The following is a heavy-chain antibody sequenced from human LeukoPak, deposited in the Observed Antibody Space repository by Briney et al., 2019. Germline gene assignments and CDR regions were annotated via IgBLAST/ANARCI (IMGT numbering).Heavy chain of an antibody. J-gene: IGHJ3*02. V-gene: IGHV3-48*02. CDR3: VRDKNWAFDI. CDR1: GFTFSSYS. Sequence: GGSLRLSCAASGFTFSSYSINWVRQAPGKGLEWVSHINGISSLIDYADSVKGRFSISRDNAKNSLYLQMNSLRDEDTAVYYCVRDKNWAFDIWGQGTMVTVSS. CDR2: INGISSLI.